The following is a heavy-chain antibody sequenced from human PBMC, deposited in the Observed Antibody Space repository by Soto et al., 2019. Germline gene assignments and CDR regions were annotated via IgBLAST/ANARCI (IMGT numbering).Heavy chain of an antibody. Sequence: PSETLSLTCTVCGGSISSSSYYWGWIRQPPGKGLEWIGSIYYSGSTYYNPSLKSRVTISVDTSKNQFSLKLSSVTAADTAVYYCARRNDFWSGDAFDIWGQGTMVTVS. D-gene: IGHD3-3*01. J-gene: IGHJ3*02. CDR2: IYYSGST. V-gene: IGHV4-39*01. CDR3: ARRNDFWSGDAFDI. CDR1: GGSISSSSYY.